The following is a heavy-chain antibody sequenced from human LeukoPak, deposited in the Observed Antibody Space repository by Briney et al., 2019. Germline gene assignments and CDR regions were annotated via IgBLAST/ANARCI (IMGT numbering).Heavy chain of an antibody. J-gene: IGHJ3*02. CDR3: ARDGRCCSSTSCYGGGAFDI. Sequence: GGSLRLSCAASGFTVSSNYMSWVRQAPGKGLEWVSVIYSGGSTYYADSVKGRFTISRHNSKNTLYLQMNSLRAEDTAVYYCARDGRCCSSTSCYGGGAFDIWGQGTMVTVSS. V-gene: IGHV3-53*04. D-gene: IGHD2-2*01. CDR2: IYSGGST. CDR1: GFTVSSNY.